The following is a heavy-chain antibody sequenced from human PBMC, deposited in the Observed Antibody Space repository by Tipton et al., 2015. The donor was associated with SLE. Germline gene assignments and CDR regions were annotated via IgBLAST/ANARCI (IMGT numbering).Heavy chain of an antibody. Sequence: TLSLTCTVSGGSISTSSYYWGWIRQPPGKGLEWIGNIYYSGSTYYNPSLKSRVTISVDTSKNQFSLKLSSVTAADTAVYYCARVGYSSGSYYFDYWGQGTLVTVSS. J-gene: IGHJ4*02. CDR1: GGSISTSSYY. CDR3: ARVGYSSGSYYFDY. V-gene: IGHV4-39*01. D-gene: IGHD6-19*01. CDR2: IYYSGST.